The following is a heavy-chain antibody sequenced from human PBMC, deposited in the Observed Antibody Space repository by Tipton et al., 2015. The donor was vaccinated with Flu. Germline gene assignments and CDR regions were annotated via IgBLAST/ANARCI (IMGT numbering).Heavy chain of an antibody. CDR1: GYTFTSYD. D-gene: IGHD3-3*01. V-gene: IGHV1-8*01. CDR2: MNPNSGNT. CDR3: ARGRRITIFGVVIIRGYYFDY. J-gene: IGHJ4*02. Sequence: QVQLVQSGAEVKKPGASVKVSCKASGYTFTSYDINWVRQATGQGLEWMGWMNPNSGNTGYAQKFQGRVTMTRNTSISTAYMELSSLRSEDTAVYYCARGRRITIFGVVIIRGYYFDYWGQGTLVTVSS.